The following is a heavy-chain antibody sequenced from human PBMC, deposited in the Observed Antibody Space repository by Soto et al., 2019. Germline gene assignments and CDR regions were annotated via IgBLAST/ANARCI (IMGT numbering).Heavy chain of an antibody. CDR3: AKLAVTQYFDY. D-gene: IGHD4-17*01. CDR1: GFTFSSYG. Sequence: GSLRLSCAASGFTFSSYGMHWVRQAPGKGLEWVAVISYDGSNKYYADSVKGRFTISRDNSKNTLYLQMNSLRAEDTAVYYCAKLAVTQYFDYWGQGTLVTVSS. CDR2: ISYDGSNK. V-gene: IGHV3-30*18. J-gene: IGHJ4*02.